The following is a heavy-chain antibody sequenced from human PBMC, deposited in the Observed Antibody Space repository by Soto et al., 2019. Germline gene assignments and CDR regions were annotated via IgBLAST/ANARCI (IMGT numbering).Heavy chain of an antibody. CDR3: ARSSSDYGDDGLSLGY. CDR2: ISAYNGNT. CDR1: GYTFSGYG. J-gene: IGHJ4*02. D-gene: IGHD4-17*01. V-gene: IGHV1-18*01. Sequence: QVQLVQSGAEVKKPGASVKVSCKASGYTFSGYGINWVRQAPGQGLEWMGWISAYNGNTKYAQKFPGRVTLTTDTSTSTAHMELRSLRSDDTVVYFCARSSSDYGDDGLSLGYWGQGTLVTVSS.